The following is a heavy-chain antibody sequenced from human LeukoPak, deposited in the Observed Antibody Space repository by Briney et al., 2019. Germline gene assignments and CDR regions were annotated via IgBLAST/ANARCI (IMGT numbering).Heavy chain of an antibody. V-gene: IGHV1-8*01. Sequence: GASVKVSCKASGYTFTSYDINWVRQATGQGLEWMGWMNPNSGNTGYAQKFQGRVTMTRNTSISTAYMELSSLKASDTAMYYCARTIVGATSFDYWGQGTLVTVSS. CDR3: ARTIVGATSFDY. D-gene: IGHD1-26*01. J-gene: IGHJ4*02. CDR1: GYTFTSYD. CDR2: MNPNSGNT.